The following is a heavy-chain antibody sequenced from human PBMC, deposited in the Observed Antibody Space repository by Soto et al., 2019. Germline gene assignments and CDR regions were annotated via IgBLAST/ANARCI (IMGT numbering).Heavy chain of an antibody. CDR3: AKDRRAGGNYGFYSDF. J-gene: IGHJ4*02. CDR2: SSATGAGR. Sequence: TVGSLRLSCAASGFTFSSYGMTWVRQAPGKGLEWVSFSSATGAGRYYADSVKGRFTISRDNSKNTLYLQMSSLRADDTAVYYCAKDRRAGGNYGFYSDFWGQGALVTAPQ. CDR1: GFTFSSYG. V-gene: IGHV3-23*01. D-gene: IGHD1-7*01.